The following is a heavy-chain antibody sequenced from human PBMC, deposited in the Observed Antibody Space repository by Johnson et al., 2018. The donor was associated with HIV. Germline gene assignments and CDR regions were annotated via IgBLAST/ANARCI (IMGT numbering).Heavy chain of an antibody. J-gene: IGHJ3*02. CDR2: ISSDGSNK. CDR3: ARADKGYGSGSYHPLPI. CDR1: GFTFSSYA. V-gene: IGHV3-30*04. Sequence: QVLLVESGGGVVQPGRSLRLSCAASGFTFSSYAMHWVRQAPGKGLEWVAVISSDGSNKYYADSVKGRFTISRDNSKNTLYLQMNSLSAEATAVYYCARADKGYGSGSYHPLPIWGQGTMVTVSS. D-gene: IGHD3-10*01.